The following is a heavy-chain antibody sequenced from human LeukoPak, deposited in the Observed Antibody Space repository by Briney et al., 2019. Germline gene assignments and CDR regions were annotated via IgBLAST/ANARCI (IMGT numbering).Heavy chain of an antibody. J-gene: IGHJ3*02. CDR1: GYTFTNYW. D-gene: IGHD4-17*01. V-gene: IGHV5-51*01. Sequence: GESLKISFKGSGYTFTNYWIAWVRQMPGKGLEWMGIIYPGDSDTTYSPSFQGQVTISADKSISTAFLQWSSLKASDTAIYYCARRDYAGFDIWGHGTVVTVSS. CDR3: ARRDYAGFDI. CDR2: IYPGDSDT.